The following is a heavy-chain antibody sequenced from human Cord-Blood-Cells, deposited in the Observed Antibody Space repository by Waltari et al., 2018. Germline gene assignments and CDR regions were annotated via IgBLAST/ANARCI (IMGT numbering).Heavy chain of an antibody. J-gene: IGHJ4*02. Sequence: QLQLQESGPGLVKPSETLSLTCTVSGGSISSSSYYWGWIRQPPGKGLEWIGSIYYSGDTYSNPSLKSRVTISVDTSKNQFSMKLSSVTAADTAVYYCATRLITGTDYWGQGTLVTVSS. D-gene: IGHD1-20*01. CDR1: GGSISSSSYY. CDR2: IYYSGDT. CDR3: ATRLITGTDY. V-gene: IGHV4-39*01.